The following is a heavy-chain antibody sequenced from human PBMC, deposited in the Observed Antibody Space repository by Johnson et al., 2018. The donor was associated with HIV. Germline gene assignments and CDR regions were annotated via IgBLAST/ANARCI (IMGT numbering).Heavy chain of an antibody. CDR1: GFTLHDYD. Sequence: VQLVESGGGVVRPGGSLRLSCVASGFTLHDYDMSWVRQAPGKGLEWVSGIKWNGDTTSYVDSLKGRFTISRDNAKNSLYLQMNSLRAEDTAVYYCAKGEWGAGTDAFDIWGQGTMVTVSP. J-gene: IGHJ3*02. V-gene: IGHV3-20*04. CDR2: IKWNGDTT. D-gene: IGHD3-16*01. CDR3: AKGEWGAGTDAFDI.